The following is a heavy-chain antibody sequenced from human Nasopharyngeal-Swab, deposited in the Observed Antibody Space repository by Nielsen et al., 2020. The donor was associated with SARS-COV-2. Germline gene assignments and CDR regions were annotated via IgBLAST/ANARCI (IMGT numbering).Heavy chain of an antibody. CDR2: IDPSDSYT. V-gene: IGHV5-10-1*01. CDR1: GCSFTSYW. J-gene: IGHJ4*02. Sequence: GESLKISCKGSGCSFTSYWISWVRQMPGKGLEWMGRIDPSDSYTNYSPSFQGHVTISADKSISTAYLQWSSLKASDTAMYYCARGGGNMGASDYWGQGTLVTVSS. D-gene: IGHD2-15*01. CDR3: ARGGGNMGASDY.